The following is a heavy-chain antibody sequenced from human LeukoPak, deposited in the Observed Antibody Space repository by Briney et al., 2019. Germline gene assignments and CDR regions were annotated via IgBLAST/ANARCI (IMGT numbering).Heavy chain of an antibody. J-gene: IGHJ4*02. CDR3: ARAYYSPFDY. CDR2: ISAYNGNT. Sequence: GSSVKVSCKASGYTFTSYGISWVRQAPGQGLEWMGWISAYNGNTNYAQKLQRRVTMTTDTATSTAYMELRSLRSDDSAVYYCARAYYSPFDYWGQGTLVTVSS. V-gene: IGHV1-18*01. D-gene: IGHD1-26*01. CDR1: GYTFTSYG.